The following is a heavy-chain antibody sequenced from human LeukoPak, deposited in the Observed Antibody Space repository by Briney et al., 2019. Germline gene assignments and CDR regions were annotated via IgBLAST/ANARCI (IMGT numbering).Heavy chain of an antibody. J-gene: IGHJ4*02. CDR1: GVSFSTYY. CDR2: ISSSSTYI. CDR3: ARENHGSFDY. Sequence: PGGSLRLSCAASGVSFSTYYVNWVRQAPGQGLEWVSCISSSSTYIYYADSVRGRFAISRDNAKNSLYLQMNSLRAEDTAVYYCARENHGSFDYWGQGSLVTVSS. D-gene: IGHD1-14*01. V-gene: IGHV3-21*01.